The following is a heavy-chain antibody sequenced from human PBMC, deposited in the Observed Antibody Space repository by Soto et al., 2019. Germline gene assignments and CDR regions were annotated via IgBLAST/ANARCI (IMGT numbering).Heavy chain of an antibody. J-gene: IGHJ4*02. CDR3: AKRPRALLTFDY. D-gene: IGHD1-26*01. CDR2: ISDSGGTS. Sequence: EVQLVDSGGGLVQPGGSLRLSCAASGFSFSNYVMSWVRQAPGNGLAWVSSISDSGGTSYYADSVKGRFTISRDNSKNSLYLQMNSLRAEDTAIYYCAKRPRALLTFDYWGQGTLVTVSS. V-gene: IGHV3-23*04. CDR1: GFSFSNYV.